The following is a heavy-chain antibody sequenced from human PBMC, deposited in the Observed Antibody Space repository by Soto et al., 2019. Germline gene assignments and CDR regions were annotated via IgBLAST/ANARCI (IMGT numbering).Heavy chain of an antibody. V-gene: IGHV4-39*01. CDR3: ARQRTTVVTQAYFDH. Sequence: ETLSLTCIVSGESISSSSYYWGWIRQPPGKGLEWIGSIYYSGRTYYNPSFKSRVTISIDTSKNQFSLKLSSVSATDTAVYYCARQRTTVVTQAYFDHWGQGALVTLPS. CDR2: IYYSGRT. J-gene: IGHJ4*02. CDR1: GESISSSSYY. D-gene: IGHD2-21*02.